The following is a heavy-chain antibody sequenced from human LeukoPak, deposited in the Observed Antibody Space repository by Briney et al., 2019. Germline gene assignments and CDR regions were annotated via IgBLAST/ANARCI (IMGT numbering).Heavy chain of an antibody. Sequence: GGSLRLSCAASGFTFSSYTMNWVRQAPGKGLEWVSSISSSSSYIYYADSVEGRLTISRDNAKNSLYLQMNSLRAEDTAVYYCARDPTPRYCSGGSCYTHYGMDVWGQGTTVTVSS. CDR1: GFTFSSYT. CDR3: ARDPTPRYCSGGSCYTHYGMDV. J-gene: IGHJ6*02. V-gene: IGHV3-21*01. CDR2: ISSSSSYI. D-gene: IGHD2-15*01.